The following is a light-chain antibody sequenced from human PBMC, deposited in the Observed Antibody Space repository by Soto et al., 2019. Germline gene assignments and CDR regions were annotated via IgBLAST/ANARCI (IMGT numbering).Light chain of an antibody. J-gene: IGKJ2*01. CDR1: QSVSSN. V-gene: IGKV3-15*01. CDR3: QQYGGSPPYT. CDR2: GAS. Sequence: EIVMTQSPATLSVSPGERATLSCRASQSVSSNLAWYQQKPGQAPRLLIYGASTRATGIPARISGSGSGTEFTLTISRLEPEDFAVYYCQQYGGSPPYTFGRGTKLDVK.